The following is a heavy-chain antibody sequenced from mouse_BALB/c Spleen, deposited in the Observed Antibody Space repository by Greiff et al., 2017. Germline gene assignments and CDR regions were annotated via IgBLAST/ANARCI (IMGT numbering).Heavy chain of an antibody. CDR1: GYTFTDYA. CDR2: ISTYYGDA. J-gene: IGHJ2*01. D-gene: IGHD2-3*01. V-gene: IGHV1S137*01. CDR3: ARHDGYPSYYFDY. Sequence: QVQLKESGAELVRPGVSVKISCKGSGYTFTDYAMHWVKQSHAKSLEWIGVISTYYGDASYNQKFKGKATMTVDKSSSTAYMELARLTSEDSAIYYCARHDGYPSYYFDYWGQGTTLTVSS.